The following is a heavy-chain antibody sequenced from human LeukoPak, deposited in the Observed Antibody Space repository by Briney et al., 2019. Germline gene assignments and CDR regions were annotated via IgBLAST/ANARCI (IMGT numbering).Heavy chain of an antibody. CDR3: GTVYTGVTAGFDY. CDR1: GFIFSNSW. V-gene: IGHV3-15*01. D-gene: IGHD4-23*01. Sequence: GGSPILSCTASGFIFSNSWMRWVRQAPRKGLEWVGLMKSSANGRTTNYAAAIKYRFTISKDDSQKTLYLQVTNLNADDSAVYYCGTVYTGVTAGFDYWGQGTLVTVSS. CDR2: MKSSANGRTT. J-gene: IGHJ4*02.